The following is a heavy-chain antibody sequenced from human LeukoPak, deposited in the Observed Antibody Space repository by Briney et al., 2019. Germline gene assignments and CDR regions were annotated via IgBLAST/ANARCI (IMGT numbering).Heavy chain of an antibody. CDR2: IYYSGST. J-gene: IGHJ3*02. CDR3: GTYCGGDCYGAFDI. V-gene: IGHV4-39*01. Sequence: SETLSLTCTVSGSSISSSSYYWGWIRQPPGKGLEWIGSIYYSGSTYYNPSLKSRVTISVDTSKNQFSLKLSSVTAADTAVYYCGTYCGGDCYGAFDIWGQGTMVTVSS. D-gene: IGHD2-21*02. CDR1: GSSISSSSYY.